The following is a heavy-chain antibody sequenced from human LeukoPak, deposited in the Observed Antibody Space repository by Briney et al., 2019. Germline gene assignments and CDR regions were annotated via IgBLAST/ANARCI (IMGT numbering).Heavy chain of an antibody. CDR3: ARQGSGYDFDY. CDR2: ISSSSSYI. Sequence: GGSLRLSCAASGFTFSRYSMNWVRQAPGKGLEWVSSISSSSSYIYYADSVKGRFTISRDNAKNSLYLQMNSLRAEDTAVYYCARQGSGYDFDYWGQGTLVTVSS. D-gene: IGHD5-12*01. J-gene: IGHJ4*02. V-gene: IGHV3-21*01. CDR1: GFTFSRYS.